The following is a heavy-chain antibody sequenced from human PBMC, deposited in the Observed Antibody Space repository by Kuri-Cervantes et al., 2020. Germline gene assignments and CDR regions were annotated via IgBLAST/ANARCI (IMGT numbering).Heavy chain of an antibody. CDR2: INPSGGST. CDR3: AKFGVVTTDIDY. J-gene: IGHJ4*02. Sequence: ASVKVSCKASGYTFTSYYMHWVRQAPGQGLEWMGIINPSGGSTSYAQKFQGRVTMTRDTSTSTVYMELSSLRSEDTAVYYCAKFGVVTTDIDYWGQGTLVTVSS. D-gene: IGHD3-3*01. V-gene: IGHV1-46*01. CDR1: GYTFTSYY.